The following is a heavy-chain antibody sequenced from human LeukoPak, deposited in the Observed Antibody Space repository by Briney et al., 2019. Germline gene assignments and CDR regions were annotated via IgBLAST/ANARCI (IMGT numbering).Heavy chain of an antibody. Sequence: GGSLRLSCAASGFTFNSYAMHWVRQAPGKGLEWVAVISYDGSNKYYADSVKGRFTISRDNSKNTLYLQMNSLRAEDTAVYYCARGGFDPWGQGALVTVSS. D-gene: IGHD3-16*01. CDR1: GFTFNSYA. V-gene: IGHV3-30-3*01. CDR2: ISYDGSNK. CDR3: ARGGFDP. J-gene: IGHJ5*01.